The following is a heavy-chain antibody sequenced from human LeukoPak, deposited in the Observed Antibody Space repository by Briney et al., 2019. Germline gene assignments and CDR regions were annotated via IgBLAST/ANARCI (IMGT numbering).Heavy chain of an antibody. CDR1: GGSISSSSYY. Sequence: SKTLSLTCTVSGGSISSSSYYWGWIRQPPGKGLEWIGSIYYSGSTYYNPSLKSRVTISVDTSKNQFSLKLSSVTAADTAVYYCARVLRSGSCLNWFDPWGQGTLVTVSS. D-gene: IGHD3-10*01. J-gene: IGHJ5*02. V-gene: IGHV4-39*07. CDR2: IYYSGST. CDR3: ARVLRSGSCLNWFDP.